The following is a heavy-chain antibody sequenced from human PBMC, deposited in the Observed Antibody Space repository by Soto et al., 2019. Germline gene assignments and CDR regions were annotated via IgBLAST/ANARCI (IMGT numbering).Heavy chain of an antibody. CDR2: INHSGST. J-gene: IGHJ4*02. CDR1: GGSFSGYY. D-gene: IGHD2-15*01. CDR3: ARGGRINCSGGSFYLSDY. V-gene: IGHV4-34*01. Sequence: QVQLQQWGAGLLKPSETLSLTFAVYGGSFSGYYWSWIRQPPGKGLECIGEINHSGSTNYNPSIKSRVTISVDTYKSQFSLKLSSVTAADTAVYYCARGGRINCSGGSFYLSDYWGQGTLVTVSS.